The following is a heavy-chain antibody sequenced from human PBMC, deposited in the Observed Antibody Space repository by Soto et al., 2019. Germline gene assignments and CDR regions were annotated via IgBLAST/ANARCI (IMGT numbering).Heavy chain of an antibody. CDR2: ITATGDRT. V-gene: IGHV3-23*01. Sequence: PGGSLRLSCADSGFRFSSYSMSWVRQTPGKGLEWVAAITATGDRTYYADSVTGRFTISRDNSKKTHYLQMTSLGAEDTAMYYCATMNGYFEYWGQGTPVTVSS. J-gene: IGHJ4*02. CDR1: GFRFSSYS. D-gene: IGHD3-22*01. CDR3: ATMNGYFEY.